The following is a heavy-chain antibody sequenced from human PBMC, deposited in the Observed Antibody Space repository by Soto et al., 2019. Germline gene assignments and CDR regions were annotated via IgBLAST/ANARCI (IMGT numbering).Heavy chain of an antibody. Sequence: SETLSLTCAVYGGSFSGYYWSWIRQPPGKGLEWIGEINHSGSTNYNPSLKSRVTISVDTSKNQFSLKLSSVTAADTAVYYCARMVWLGIAAAGTLHYYGMDVWGQGTTVTVSS. CDR2: INHSGST. J-gene: IGHJ6*02. CDR3: ARMVWLGIAAAGTLHYYGMDV. D-gene: IGHD6-13*01. V-gene: IGHV4-34*01. CDR1: GGSFSGYY.